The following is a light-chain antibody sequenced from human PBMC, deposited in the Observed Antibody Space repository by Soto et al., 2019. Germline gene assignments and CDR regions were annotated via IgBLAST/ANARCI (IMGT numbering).Light chain of an antibody. V-gene: IGKV1-12*01. CDR3: QQANSFPLT. CDR1: QGISSW. CDR2: TGS. Sequence: DLQMTQSPSSVSASVGDRVSITGRASQGISSWLAWYQQKPGRAPKLLIYTGSSLQSGVPSRFGGTGSGTVVTLTISSLQPEDVATYYRQQANSFPLTFGGGTKVEMK. J-gene: IGKJ4*01.